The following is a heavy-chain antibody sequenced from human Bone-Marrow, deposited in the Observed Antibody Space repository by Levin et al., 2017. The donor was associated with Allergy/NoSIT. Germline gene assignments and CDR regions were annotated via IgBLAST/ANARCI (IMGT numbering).Heavy chain of an antibody. V-gene: IGHV3-15*07. CDR1: GFTLNNAG. CDR2: FKGKTDGGTT. D-gene: IGHD2-21*02. Sequence: GGSLRLSCAASGFTLNNAGINWVRQAPGKGLEWVGRFKGKTDGGTTDYAAPVKCTFTISRDNSKNMLYLQMNSLKTEDTAVYYCSTVRYISGGDCYARYYNYYSMDVWGQGTTVTVSS. J-gene: IGHJ6*02. CDR3: STVRYISGGDCYARYYNYYSMDV.